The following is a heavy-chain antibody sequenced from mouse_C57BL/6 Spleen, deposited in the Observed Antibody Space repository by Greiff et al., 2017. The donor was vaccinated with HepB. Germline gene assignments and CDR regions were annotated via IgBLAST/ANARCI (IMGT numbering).Heavy chain of an antibody. CDR3: ATPPYYSGSSYWYFDV. Sequence: VKLQQPGAELVKPGASVKVSCKASGYTFTSYWMHWVKQRPGQGLEWIGRIHPSDSDTNYNQKFKGKATLTVDKSSSTAYMQLSSLTSEDSAVYYCATPPYYSGSSYWYFDVWGTGTTVTVSS. D-gene: IGHD1-1*01. V-gene: IGHV1-74*01. J-gene: IGHJ1*03. CDR2: IHPSDSDT. CDR1: GYTFTSYW.